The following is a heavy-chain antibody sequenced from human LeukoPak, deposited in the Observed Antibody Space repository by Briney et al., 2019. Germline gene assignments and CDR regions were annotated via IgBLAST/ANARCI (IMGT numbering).Heavy chain of an antibody. Sequence: GGSLRPSCAASGFTFSNYWMHWVRQAPGKGLVWVSRNPDGGRISYADSVQGRFTISRDNAKNTVYLQMNSLRAEDTAVYYCARVGTGSWYFDLWGRGTLVTFSS. J-gene: IGHJ2*01. V-gene: IGHV3-74*01. CDR1: GFTFSNYW. D-gene: IGHD3-10*01. CDR2: NPDGGRI. CDR3: ARVGTGSWYFDL.